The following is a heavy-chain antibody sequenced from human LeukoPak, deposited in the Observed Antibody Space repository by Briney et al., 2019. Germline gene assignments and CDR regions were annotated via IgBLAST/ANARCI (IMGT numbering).Heavy chain of an antibody. CDR2: IYTSGST. CDR3: ARKVSSSWPSFDY. V-gene: IGHV4-61*02. D-gene: IGHD6-13*01. CDR1: GGSISSGSYY. J-gene: IGHJ4*02. Sequence: SETLSLTCTASGGSISSGSYYWSWIRQPAGKGLEWIGRIYTSGSTNYNPSLKSRVTISVDTSKNQFSLKLSSVTAADTAVYYCARKVSSSWPSFDYWGQGTLVTVSS.